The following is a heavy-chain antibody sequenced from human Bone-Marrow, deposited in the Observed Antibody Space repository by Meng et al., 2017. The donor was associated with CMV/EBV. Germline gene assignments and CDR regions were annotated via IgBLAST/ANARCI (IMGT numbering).Heavy chain of an antibody. CDR1: GFTFSSYG. D-gene: IGHD6-13*01. J-gene: IGHJ3*02. Sequence: RRSLRPASQASGFTFSSYGMHWVRPARDKGLGWVAFIRYDGSHKYYADSVKGRFTISRDNAKNSLYLQMNSLRAEDTAVYYCASLIASSWQGAFETWGQGTMVTVSS. CDR2: IRYDGSHK. CDR3: ASLIASSWQGAFET. V-gene: IGHV3-30*02.